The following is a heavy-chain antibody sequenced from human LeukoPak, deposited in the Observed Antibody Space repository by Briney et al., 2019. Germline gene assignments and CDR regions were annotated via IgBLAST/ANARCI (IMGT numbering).Heavy chain of an antibody. V-gene: IGHV1-8*03. CDR2: MNPNSGNT. Sequence: ASVKVPCKASGYTFISYEINWVRQATGQGLEWMGWMNPNSGNTGYAQKFQGRVTFTRDTSINTAYMELSSLRSGDTAVYYCARGASRSFDFWGQGTLVTVSS. CDR1: GYTFISYE. CDR3: ARGASRSFDF. J-gene: IGHJ4*02.